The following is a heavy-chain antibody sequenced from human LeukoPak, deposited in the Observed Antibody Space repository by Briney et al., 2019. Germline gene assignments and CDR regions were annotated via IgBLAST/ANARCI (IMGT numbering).Heavy chain of an antibody. J-gene: IGHJ4*02. CDR2: ISRSGDRT. CDR3: AKELRPNDY. V-gene: IGHV3-23*01. CDR1: GFTLSNSA. D-gene: IGHD2-15*01. Sequence: GGSLRLSCAASGFTLSNSAMSWVRQAPGKGLEWVSAISRSGDRTFYADSVKGRFTISRDSSIDTLFLEMNSLRAEDTVVYFCAKELRPNDYWGQGTLVTVSS.